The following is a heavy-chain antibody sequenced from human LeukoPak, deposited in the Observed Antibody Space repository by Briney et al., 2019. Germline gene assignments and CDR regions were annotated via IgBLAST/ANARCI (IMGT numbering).Heavy chain of an antibody. D-gene: IGHD6-6*01. J-gene: IGHJ4*02. V-gene: IGHV1-2*02. CDR3: ARGMCSSSCYDY. CDR1: GYTFTGYY. CDR2: INPNSGGT. Sequence: GASVKVSCKASGYTFTGYYMHWVRQAPGQGLEWMGWINPNSGGTSYAQKFQGRVTMTRDTSISTAYMELSRLRSDDTAVYYCARGMCSSSCYDYWGQGTLVTVSS.